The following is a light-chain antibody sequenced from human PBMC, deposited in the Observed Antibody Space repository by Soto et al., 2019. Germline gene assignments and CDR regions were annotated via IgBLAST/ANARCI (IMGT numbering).Light chain of an antibody. J-gene: IGKJ1*01. Sequence: DTQMTQSPSTLSASVGDRVTITCRASQSIGRWLAWYQQKPGKAPSLLIYEASNLENGVPSRFSGSGSGTEFSLTISSLQPDDSATYYCQQYNSGWTFGQGTKVEIK. CDR3: QQYNSGWT. CDR2: EAS. CDR1: QSIGRW. V-gene: IGKV1-5*03.